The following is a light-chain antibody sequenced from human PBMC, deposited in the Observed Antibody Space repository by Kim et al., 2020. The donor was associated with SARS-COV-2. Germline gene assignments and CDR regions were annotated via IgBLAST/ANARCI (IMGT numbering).Light chain of an antibody. V-gene: IGLV3-1*01. Sequence: SYELTQPPSVSVSPGQTASITCSGDKLGDKYAYWYQQKPGQSPVLVIYQDSKRPSGIPERFSGSNSGNTATLTFSGTQAMDEADYYCQAWDSSTMVFGGGTQLTVL. CDR1: KLGDKY. CDR2: QDS. CDR3: QAWDSSTMV. J-gene: IGLJ3*02.